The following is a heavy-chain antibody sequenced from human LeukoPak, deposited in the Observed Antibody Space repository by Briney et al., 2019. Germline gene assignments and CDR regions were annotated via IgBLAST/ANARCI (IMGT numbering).Heavy chain of an antibody. D-gene: IGHD6-13*01. CDR3: VKRDRAGLAGAADY. V-gene: IGHV3-23*01. CDR2: ISGSGGST. J-gene: IGHJ4*02. CDR1: GFTFSSYA. Sequence: GGSLRLSCAASGFTFSSYAMSWVRQAPGKGLEWVSAISGSGGSTYYADSVKGRFTISRDNSKNTLYLQMNSLRAEDTAVYYCVKRDRAGLAGAADYWGQGTLVTVSS.